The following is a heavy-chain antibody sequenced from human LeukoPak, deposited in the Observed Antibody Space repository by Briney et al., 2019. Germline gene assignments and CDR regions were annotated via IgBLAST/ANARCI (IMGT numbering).Heavy chain of an antibody. Sequence: GGSLRLSCAASGFTFSSYGMSWVRQAPGKGLEWVSAISGSGGSTYYADSVKGRFTISRDNSKNTLYLQMNSLRAEDTAVYYCAKSAISFYYDSSGYYATYFDYWGQGTLVTVSS. J-gene: IGHJ4*02. D-gene: IGHD3-22*01. CDR3: AKSAISFYYDSSGYYATYFDY. CDR2: ISGSGGST. V-gene: IGHV3-23*01. CDR1: GFTFSSYG.